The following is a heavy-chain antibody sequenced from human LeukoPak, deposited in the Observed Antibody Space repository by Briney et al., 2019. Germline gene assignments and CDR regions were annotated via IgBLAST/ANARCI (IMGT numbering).Heavy chain of an antibody. CDR1: GFTVSSNY. V-gene: IGHV3-21*06. CDR2: ISGSSGSI. D-gene: IGHD3-16*02. CDR3: ARANPPGISFFDY. J-gene: IGHJ4*02. Sequence: GGSLRLSCAASGFTVSSNYMSWVRQAPGKGLEWVSPISGSSGSIYYADSVKDRFTISRDNAENSLYLQMNSLRAEDTAVYYCARANPPGISFFDYWGPGALVTVSS.